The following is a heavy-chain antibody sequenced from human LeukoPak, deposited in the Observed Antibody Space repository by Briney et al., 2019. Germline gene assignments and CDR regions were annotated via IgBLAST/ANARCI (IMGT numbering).Heavy chain of an antibody. CDR1: GYTFTGYY. J-gene: IGHJ4*02. V-gene: IGHV1-18*04. CDR3: ARDENPIAVAGTVGGDY. Sequence: GASVKVSCKASGYTFTGYYMHWVRQAPGQGLEWMGWIGAYNGNTNYAQKLQGRVTMTTDTSTSTAYMELRSLRSDDTAVYYCARDENPIAVAGTVGGDYWGQGTLVTVSS. D-gene: IGHD6-19*01. CDR2: IGAYNGNT.